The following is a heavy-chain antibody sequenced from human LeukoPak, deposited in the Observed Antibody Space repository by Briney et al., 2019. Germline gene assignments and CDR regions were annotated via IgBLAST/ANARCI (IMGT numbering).Heavy chain of an antibody. D-gene: IGHD1-26*01. CDR3: ARESQLSYSGTFYIDY. Sequence: PGGSLRLSCAASGFTFSSYGMNWVRQAPGKGLEWVAFIRYDGSNKYYADSVKGRFTISRDNSKNTMYLQMNSLRAEDTAVYYCARESQLSYSGTFYIDYWGQGNLVTVSS. V-gene: IGHV3-30*02. CDR1: GFTFSSYG. J-gene: IGHJ4*02. CDR2: IRYDGSNK.